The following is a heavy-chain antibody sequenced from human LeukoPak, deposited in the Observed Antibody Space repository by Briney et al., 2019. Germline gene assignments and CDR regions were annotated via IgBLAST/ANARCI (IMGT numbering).Heavy chain of an antibody. Sequence: GGSPRLSCAASGFTFSDYYMSWIRQAPGKGLEWVSYISSSGSTIYYADSVKGRFTISRDNAKNSLYLQMNSLRAEDTAVYYCARDSIYYDSSGYYQPLYYYYGMDVWGQGTTVTVSS. CDR2: ISSSGSTI. D-gene: IGHD3-22*01. J-gene: IGHJ6*02. V-gene: IGHV3-11*01. CDR3: ARDSIYYDSSGYYQPLYYYYGMDV. CDR1: GFTFSDYY.